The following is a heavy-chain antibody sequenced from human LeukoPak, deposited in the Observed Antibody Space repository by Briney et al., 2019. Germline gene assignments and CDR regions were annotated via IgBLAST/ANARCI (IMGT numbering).Heavy chain of an antibody. CDR2: FSSSGNT. J-gene: IGHJ4*02. D-gene: IGHD5-18*01. CDR1: GGSIAGFS. V-gene: IGHV4-4*07. CDR3: ARQDTAITAFDS. Sequence: SETLSLTCTVPGGSIAGFSWTWIRQPAGKGLEWIGHFSSSGNTNYHPSLKSRVIMSVDTSKNHFSLNLTSVTAADTALYYCARQDTAITAFDSWGQGTLVTVSS.